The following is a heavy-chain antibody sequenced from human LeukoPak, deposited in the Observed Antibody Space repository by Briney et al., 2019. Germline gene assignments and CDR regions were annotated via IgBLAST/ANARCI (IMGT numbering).Heavy chain of an antibody. CDR3: ARVGALRIYYYGMDV. CDR1: GFTFSSYA. CDR2: ISYDGSNK. Sequence: PGGSLRLSCAASGFTFSSYAMHWVRQGPGKGLEWVAVISYDGSNKYYADSVKGRFTISRDNSKNTLYLQMNSLRAEDTAVYYCARVGALRIYYYGMDVWGQGTTVTVSS. D-gene: IGHD1-26*01. J-gene: IGHJ6*02. V-gene: IGHV3-30-3*01.